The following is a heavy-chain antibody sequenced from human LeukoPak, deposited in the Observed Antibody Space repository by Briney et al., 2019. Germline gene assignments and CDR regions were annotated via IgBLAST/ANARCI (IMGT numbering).Heavy chain of an antibody. CDR2: IYTSGST. CDR3: ARLRTRLVRGYFDY. V-gene: IGHV4-61*02. CDR1: GDSISSGDYY. Sequence: SETLSLTCTVSGDSISSGDYYWSWIRQPAGKGLEWIGRIYTSGSTNYNPSLKSRVTISVDTSKNQFSLKLSSVTAADTAVYYCARLRTRLVRGYFDYWGQGTLVTVSS. J-gene: IGHJ4*02. D-gene: IGHD6-19*01.